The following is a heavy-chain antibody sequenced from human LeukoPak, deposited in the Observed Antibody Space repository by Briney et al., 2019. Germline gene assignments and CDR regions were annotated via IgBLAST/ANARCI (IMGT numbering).Heavy chain of an antibody. CDR3: AVPYRATRKMATISWAFYYYYMDV. CDR2: IIHILGTA. V-gene: IGHV1-69*05. J-gene: IGHJ6*03. Sequence: GAAVKVSCKDSRGSLSSYALSSVHQTPQQGLEWMGGIIHILGTAHYAQKYQGRVTITTDESTRTAFTELSSLRYEDTAVYYCAVPYRATRKMATISWAFYYYYMDVWGKGTTVTVSS. CDR1: RGSLSSYA. D-gene: IGHD5-24*01.